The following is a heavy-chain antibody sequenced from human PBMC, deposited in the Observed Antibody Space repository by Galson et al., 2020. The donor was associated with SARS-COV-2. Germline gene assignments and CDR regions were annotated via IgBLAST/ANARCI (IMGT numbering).Heavy chain of an antibody. V-gene: IGHV3-30*03. Sequence: GGSLRLSCRASGFPFSSYALHWVRQAPGKGLEWVAVVSHDGKRKFYGDTVKGRFTISRDNSKDTLYLVMDNLRLEDTAKYFCARTLYSGSVGEYWGRGTLVTVSS. CDR2: VSHDGKRK. CDR3: ARTLYSGSVGEY. D-gene: IGHD5-12*01. J-gene: IGHJ4*02. CDR1: GFPFSSYA.